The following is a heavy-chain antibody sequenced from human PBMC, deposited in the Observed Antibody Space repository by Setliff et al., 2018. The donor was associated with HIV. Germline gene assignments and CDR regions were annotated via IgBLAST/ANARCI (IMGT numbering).Heavy chain of an antibody. D-gene: IGHD2-8*02. V-gene: IGHV4-4*09. J-gene: IGHJ4*02. Sequence: SETLSLTCAVYGGSFNGYYWSWIRQPPGKGLEWIGYIYSSGTTQYNPSVESRVTMSLDTSRDQFSLNLRSVTAADTAVYFCARLIHTGLLYFDFWGLGTLVTVSS. CDR1: GGSFNGYY. CDR2: IYSSGTT. CDR3: ARLIHTGLLYFDF.